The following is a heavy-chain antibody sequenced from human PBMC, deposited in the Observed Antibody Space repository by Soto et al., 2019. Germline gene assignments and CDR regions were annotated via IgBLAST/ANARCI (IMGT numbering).Heavy chain of an antibody. J-gene: IGHJ6*02. D-gene: IGHD5-12*01. CDR1: GGTFSSYA. V-gene: IGHV1-69*12. Sequence: QVQLVQSGAEVKKPGSSVKVSCKASGGTFSSYAISWVRQAPGQGLEWMGGIIPIFGTANYAQKFQGRVTIAAEGSTSTAYMEQSSLRSEDTAVYYCASSVAKYYYYGMDVWGQGPTVTVSS. CDR2: IIPIFGTA. CDR3: ASSVAKYYYYGMDV.